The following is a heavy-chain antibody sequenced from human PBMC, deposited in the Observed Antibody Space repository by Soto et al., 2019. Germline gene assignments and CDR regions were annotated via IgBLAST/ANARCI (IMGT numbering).Heavy chain of an antibody. CDR1: GGTFSSYT. CDR2: IIPILGIA. D-gene: IGHD2-15*01. J-gene: IGHJ4*02. CDR3: AGEGYCSGGSCYRLRY. Sequence: QVQLVQSGAEVKKPGSSVKVSCKASGGTFSSYTISCVRQAPGQGLEWMGRIIPILGIANYAQKFQGRVTITADKSTSTAYMELSSLRSEDTAVYYCAGEGYCSGGSCYRLRYWGQGTLVTVSS. V-gene: IGHV1-69*02.